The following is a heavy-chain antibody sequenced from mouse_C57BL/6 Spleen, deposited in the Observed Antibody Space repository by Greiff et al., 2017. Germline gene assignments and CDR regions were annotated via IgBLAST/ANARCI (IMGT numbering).Heavy chain of an antibody. CDR2: ISDGGSYT. J-gene: IGHJ3*01. D-gene: IGHD3-2*02. CDR3: ARDSAGYVRFDD. CDR1: GFTFSSYA. V-gene: IGHV5-4*01. Sequence: EVMLVESGGGLVKPGGSLKLSCAASGFTFSSYAMSWVRQTPEKRLEWVATISDGGSYTYYPDNVKGRFTISRDNAKNNLYLQMSHLKSEDTAMYYCARDSAGYVRFDDWGKGTPVTVSA.